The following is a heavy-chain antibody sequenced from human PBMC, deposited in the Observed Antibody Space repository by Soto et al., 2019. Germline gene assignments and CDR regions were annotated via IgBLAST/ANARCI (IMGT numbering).Heavy chain of an antibody. V-gene: IGHV1-2*02. CDR3: AREWQRGTDY. J-gene: IGHJ4*02. Sequence: QVQLVQSGAEVVKPGASVKVSCKASGYTFTTYFLHWVRQAPGQGLEWLGWIFPGSGGTNDAQKFQGRVTMTRDTSINTAYMELSRLTSDDTGVYYWAREWQRGTDYWGQGALITVSS. CDR2: IFPGSGGT. CDR1: GYTFTTYF. D-gene: IGHD6-25*01.